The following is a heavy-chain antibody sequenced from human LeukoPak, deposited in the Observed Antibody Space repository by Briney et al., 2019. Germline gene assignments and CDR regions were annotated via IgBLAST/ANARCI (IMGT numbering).Heavy chain of an antibody. D-gene: IGHD5-24*01. V-gene: IGHV3-23*01. J-gene: IGHJ4*02. CDR3: AKEEMRDGYNLDFDY. CDR2: ISGSGGST. CDR1: GFTFSSYA. Sequence: GGSLRLSCAASGFTFSSYAMSRVRQAPGKGLEWVSAISGSGGSTYYADSVKGRFTISRDNSKNTLYLQMNSLRAEDTAVYYCAKEEMRDGYNLDFDYWGQGTLVTVSS.